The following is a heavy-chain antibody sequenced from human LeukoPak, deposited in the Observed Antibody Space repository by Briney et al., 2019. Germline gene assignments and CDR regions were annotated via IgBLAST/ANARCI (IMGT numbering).Heavy chain of an antibody. Sequence: PGGSLRLSCAASGFTFSSYAMHWVRQAPGKGLEYVSAISSNGGSTYYANSVKGRFTISRDNSKNTLYLQMGSLRAEDMAVYYCAREVYSSGWYYLDYWGQGTLVTVSS. V-gene: IGHV3-64*01. CDR1: GFTFSSYA. CDR2: ISSNGGST. D-gene: IGHD6-19*01. J-gene: IGHJ4*02. CDR3: AREVYSSGWYYLDY.